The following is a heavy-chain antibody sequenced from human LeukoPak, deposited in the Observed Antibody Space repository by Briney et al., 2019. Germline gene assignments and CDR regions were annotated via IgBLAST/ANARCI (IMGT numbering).Heavy chain of an antibody. CDR2: IYSGGST. V-gene: IGHV3-66*01. D-gene: IGHD6-13*01. J-gene: IGHJ4*02. CDR3: ARSLSSSWCDY. CDR1: GFTVSSNY. Sequence: GGSLRLSCAASGFTVSSNYMSWVRQASGKGLEWVSVIYSGGSTYYADSVKGRFTISRDNSKNTLYLQMNSLRAEGTAVYYCARSLSSSWCDYWGQGTLVTVSS.